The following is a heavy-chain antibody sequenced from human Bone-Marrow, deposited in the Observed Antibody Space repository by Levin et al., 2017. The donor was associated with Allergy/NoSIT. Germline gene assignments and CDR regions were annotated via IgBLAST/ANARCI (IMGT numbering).Heavy chain of an antibody. J-gene: IGHJ4*02. CDR2: IYYRGST. CDR3: ARQAVPAAMNGFDC. V-gene: IGHV4-59*08. D-gene: IGHD2-2*01. Sequence: MPSETLSLTCTVSGASISSFYWSWIRQPPGKGLEWIGYIYYRGSTNYSPSLKSRVSMSADMSRNQVYLTMSSVTAADTAVYYCARQAVPAAMNGFDCWGQGTLVTVSS. CDR1: GASISSFY.